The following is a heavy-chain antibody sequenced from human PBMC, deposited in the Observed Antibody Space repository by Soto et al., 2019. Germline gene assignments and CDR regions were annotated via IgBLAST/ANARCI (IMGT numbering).Heavy chain of an antibody. J-gene: IGHJ4*02. CDR1: GFTFRSYA. D-gene: IGHD5-12*01. V-gene: IGHV3-48*03. CDR3: ARGHIVATILDY. CDR2: IDHSGTTI. Sequence: GGSLRLSCVASGFTFRSYAMSWVRQAPGKGLEWVSYIDHSGTTIYYADSVKGRFTISRDNAKNSLFLQMNSLRAEDTAVYYCARGHIVATILDYWGQGTLVTVSS.